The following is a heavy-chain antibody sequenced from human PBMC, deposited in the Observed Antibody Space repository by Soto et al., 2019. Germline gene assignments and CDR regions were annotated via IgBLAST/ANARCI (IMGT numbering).Heavy chain of an antibody. CDR1: GFTFSSYA. D-gene: IGHD6-19*01. CDR3: AKDPIRIAVAGRVPTGFDY. Sequence: GGSLRLSCAASGFTFSSYAMSWVRQAPGKGLEWVSAISGRGGSTYYADSVKGRFTISRDNSKNTRYLQMNSLRAEDTAVYYCAKDPIRIAVAGRVPTGFDYWGQGTLVTVSS. J-gene: IGHJ4*02. CDR2: ISGRGGST. V-gene: IGHV3-23*01.